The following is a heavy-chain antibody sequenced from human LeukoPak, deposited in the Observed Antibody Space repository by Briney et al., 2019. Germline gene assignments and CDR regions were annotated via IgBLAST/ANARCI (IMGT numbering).Heavy chain of an antibody. Sequence: SETLSLTCTVSNASISSNYWSWIRQPPGKGLEWIGYIYSNGISNYTPSLKSRVTMSLDTSKNQLSLRLSSMTAADTAVYYCARVLTYFYGSGTYSAAHYYFDYWGQGALVTVSS. CDR2: IYSNGIS. CDR1: NASISSNY. J-gene: IGHJ4*02. D-gene: IGHD3-10*01. V-gene: IGHV4-59*01. CDR3: ARVLTYFYGSGTYSAAHYYFDY.